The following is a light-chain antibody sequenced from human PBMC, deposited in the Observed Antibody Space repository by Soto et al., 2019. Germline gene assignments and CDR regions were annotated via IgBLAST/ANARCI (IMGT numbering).Light chain of an antibody. J-gene: IGKJ2*01. CDR3: QQSYSTPYT. CDR1: QSITNN. Sequence: DIQMTQSPSSLSASVGDRVTITCRASQSITNNLNWYQQKLGKAPKRLIYAASSLQSGVPSRFSGSGSGTDFTLTISSLQPEDFVTYYCQQSYSTPYTFGQGTKLEIK. V-gene: IGKV1-39*01. CDR2: AAS.